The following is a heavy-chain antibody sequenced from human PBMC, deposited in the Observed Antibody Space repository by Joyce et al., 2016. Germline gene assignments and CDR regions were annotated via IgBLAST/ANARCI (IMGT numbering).Heavy chain of an antibody. J-gene: IGHJ4*02. D-gene: IGHD3-9*01. CDR2: IGSNGAGT. Sequence: EVHLVESGGGLVQPGGSLRLSCSASGFTFTSSGMHWVRQATGKGLEDVSAIGSNGAGTYYSDSVRGRFTISRDNSKNTLYLQMNSLRPEDTAVYYCVKDLFHFNTTGYFPVDYWGQGTLVTVSS. CDR1: GFTFTSSG. CDR3: VKDLFHFNTTGYFPVDY. V-gene: IGHV3-64D*08.